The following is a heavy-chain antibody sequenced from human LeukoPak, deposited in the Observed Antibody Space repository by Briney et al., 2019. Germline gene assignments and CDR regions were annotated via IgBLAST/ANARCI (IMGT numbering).Heavy chain of an antibody. V-gene: IGHV1-69*05. D-gene: IGHD3-16*01. CDR3: ARGGLLYEEFDY. CDR1: GGTFSSYA. J-gene: IGHJ4*02. CDR2: IIPIFGTA. Sequence: SVKVSCKASGGTFSSYAISWVRQAPGQGLEWMGGIIPIFGTANYAQKFQDRVTIIRDTSANTAYMELSSLRSEDTAVYYCARGGLLYEEFDYWGQGTLVTVSS.